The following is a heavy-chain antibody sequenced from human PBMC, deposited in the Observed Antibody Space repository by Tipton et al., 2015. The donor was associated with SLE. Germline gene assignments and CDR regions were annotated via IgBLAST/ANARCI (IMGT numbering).Heavy chain of an antibody. CDR3: ARDRAYSSEGSEGFGP. CDR1: GYTFANYG. J-gene: IGHJ5*02. Sequence: QLVQSGPEVKKPGASVKVSCKASGYTFANYGISWVRQAPGQGLEWMGWISAYNGNTNYAQKFQGRFTMTTDTSTSTANMELRSLRSDDTAVYYCARDRAYSSEGSEGFGPWGQGTLVTVSS. V-gene: IGHV1-18*01. D-gene: IGHD6-25*01. CDR2: ISAYNGNT.